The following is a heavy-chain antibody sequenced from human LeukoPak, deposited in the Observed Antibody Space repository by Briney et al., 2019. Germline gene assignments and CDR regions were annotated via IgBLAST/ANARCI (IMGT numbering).Heavy chain of an antibody. CDR3: ASLYSYGSNGYFDY. J-gene: IGHJ4*02. CDR2: ISGSGTAT. Sequence: GGSLRLSCAASEFTFSNYAMTWVRQAPGKGLKWVSTISGSGTATYYADSVKGRFTISRDNSKNTLYLQMNGLRAEDTAVYYCASLYSYGSNGYFDYWGQGTLVTVSS. CDR1: EFTFSNYA. V-gene: IGHV3-23*01. D-gene: IGHD5-18*01.